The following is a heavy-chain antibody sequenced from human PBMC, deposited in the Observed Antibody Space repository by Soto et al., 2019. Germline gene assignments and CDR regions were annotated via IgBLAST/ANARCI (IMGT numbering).Heavy chain of an antibody. Sequence: GGSLRLSCAASGFTFSSYWMSWVRQAPGKGLEWVANIKQDGSEKYYVDSVKGRFTISRDNAKNSLYLQMNSLRAEDTAVYYCARVAYDYIWGSYRYIDYWGQGTLVTVSS. CDR3: ARVAYDYIWGSYRYIDY. J-gene: IGHJ4*02. D-gene: IGHD3-16*02. V-gene: IGHV3-7*01. CDR2: IKQDGSEK. CDR1: GFTFSSYW.